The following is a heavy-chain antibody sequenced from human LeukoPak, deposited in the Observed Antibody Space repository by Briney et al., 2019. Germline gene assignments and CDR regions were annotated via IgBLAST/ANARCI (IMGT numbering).Heavy chain of an antibody. J-gene: IGHJ5*02. Sequence: ASVKVSCKASGYTFTIYGISWVRQAPGQGLEWMGWISAYNGNTNYAQKLQGRVTMTTDTSTSTAYMELRSLRSDDTAVYYCARDLPRYYCGSGSYVDWFDPWGQGTLVTVSS. V-gene: IGHV1-18*04. D-gene: IGHD3-10*01. CDR1: GYTFTIYG. CDR3: ARDLPRYYCGSGSYVDWFDP. CDR2: ISAYNGNT.